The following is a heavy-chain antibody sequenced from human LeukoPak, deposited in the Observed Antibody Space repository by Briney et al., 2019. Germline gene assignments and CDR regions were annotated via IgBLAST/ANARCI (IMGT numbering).Heavy chain of an antibody. CDR1: GFTFSSYA. CDR2: ISGSGGST. CDR3: ARRALVTFGGVIVNGPLDY. J-gene: IGHJ4*02. V-gene: IGHV3-23*01. D-gene: IGHD3-16*02. Sequence: GGSLRLSCAASGFTFSSYAMSWVRQAPGKGLEWVSAISGSGGSTYYADSVKGRFTISRDNSKNTLYLQMNSLRAEDTAVYYCARRALVTFGGVIVNGPLDYWGQGTLVTVSS.